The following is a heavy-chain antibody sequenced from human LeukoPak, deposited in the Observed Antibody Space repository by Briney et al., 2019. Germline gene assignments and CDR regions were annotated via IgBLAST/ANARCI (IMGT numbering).Heavy chain of an antibody. CDR3: ARYSGEDYFDY. CDR2: IYYSGST. CDR1: GGSISSSSYY. D-gene: IGHD5-12*01. V-gene: IGHV4-39*01. Sequence: SETLSLTCTVSGGSISSSSYYWGWIRQPPGKGLEWIGSIYYSGSTYYNPSLKSRVTISVDTSKNQFSLKLSSVTAADTAVYYCARYSGEDYFDYWGQGTLVSVPS. J-gene: IGHJ4*02.